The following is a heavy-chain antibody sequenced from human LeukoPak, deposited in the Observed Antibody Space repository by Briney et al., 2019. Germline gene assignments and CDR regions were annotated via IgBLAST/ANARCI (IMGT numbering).Heavy chain of an antibody. Sequence: ASVKVSCKVSGYTLTELSMHWVRQAPGKGLEWMGRFDPEDGETIYAQKFQGRVTMTADTSADTAYMELSSLRSEDTAVYYCARDRMVKAYYYMDVWGKGTTVTISS. CDR3: ARDRMVKAYYYMDV. D-gene: IGHD3-10*01. CDR1: GYTLTELS. CDR2: FDPEDGET. J-gene: IGHJ6*03. V-gene: IGHV1-24*01.